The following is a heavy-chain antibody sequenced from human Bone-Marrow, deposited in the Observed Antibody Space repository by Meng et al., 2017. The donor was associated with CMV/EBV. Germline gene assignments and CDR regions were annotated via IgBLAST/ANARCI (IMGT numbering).Heavy chain of an antibody. CDR2: ISSSSSYI. CDR3: SVAATPYYYYGMDV. J-gene: IGHJ6*02. D-gene: IGHD2-15*01. Sequence: GESLKISCAASGFTFSSYSMNWVRQAPGKGLEWVSSISSSSSYIYYADSVKGRFTISRDNAKNSLYLQMNSLRAEDTAVYYCSVAATPYYYYGMDVWGQGTTVTLSS. V-gene: IGHV3-21*01. CDR1: GFTFSSYS.